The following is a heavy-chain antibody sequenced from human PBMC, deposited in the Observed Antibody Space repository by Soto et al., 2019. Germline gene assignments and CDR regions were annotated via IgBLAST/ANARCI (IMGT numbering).Heavy chain of an antibody. D-gene: IGHD1-26*01. CDR2: ILYDGSNK. V-gene: IGHV3-30*18. J-gene: IGHJ4*02. CDR1: GFTFSSYG. Sequence: QVQLVESGGGVVQPGRSLRLSCAASGFTFSSYGMHWVRQAPGKGLEWVAVILYDGSNKYYADSVKGRFTISRDNSKNTLYLQMNSLRAEDTAVYYCAKVEYSGSYCDYWGQGTLVTVSS. CDR3: AKVEYSGSYCDY.